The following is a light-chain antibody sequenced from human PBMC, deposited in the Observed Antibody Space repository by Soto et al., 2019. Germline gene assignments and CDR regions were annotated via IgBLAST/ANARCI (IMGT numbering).Light chain of an antibody. CDR1: QTISSW. CDR3: QQYYSYPVT. J-gene: IGKJ1*01. CDR2: AAS. Sequence: DIQMTQSPSNLSGSVGDRVTITSRASQTISSWLAWYQQKPGKAPKLLIYAASTLQSGVPSRFSGSGSGTDFTLTISCLQSEDFATYYCQQYYSYPVTFGQGTKVDIK. V-gene: IGKV1-5*01.